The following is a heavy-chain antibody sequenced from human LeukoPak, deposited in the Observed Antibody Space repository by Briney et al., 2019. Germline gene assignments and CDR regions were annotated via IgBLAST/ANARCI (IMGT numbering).Heavy chain of an antibody. V-gene: IGHV3-30*02. CDR3: AKAYHYIYGSGSSDY. J-gene: IGHJ4*02. CDR1: GLISSSYG. Sequence: GGSLRLSCAASGLISSSYGMHCVRQAPGKGLECVAFIRYDGSNKYYADSVKGRFTISRDNSKNTLYLQMNSLRAEDTAVYYCAKAYHYIYGSGSSDYWGQGTLVTVSS. CDR2: IRYDGSNK. D-gene: IGHD3-10*01.